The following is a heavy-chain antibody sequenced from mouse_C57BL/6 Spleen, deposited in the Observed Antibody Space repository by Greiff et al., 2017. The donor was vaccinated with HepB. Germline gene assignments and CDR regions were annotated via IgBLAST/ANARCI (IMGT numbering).Heavy chain of an antibody. D-gene: IGHD2-1*01. V-gene: IGHV1-50*01. J-gene: IGHJ3*01. CDR3: AGSYGNSWFAY. CDR1: GYTFTSYW. CDR2: IDPSDSYT. Sequence: QVQLKQPGAELVKPGASVKLSCKASGYTFTSYWMQWVKQRPGQGLEWIGEIDPSDSYTNYNQKFKGKATLTVDTSSSTAYMQLSSLTSEDSAVYYCAGSYGNSWFAYWGQGTLVTVSA.